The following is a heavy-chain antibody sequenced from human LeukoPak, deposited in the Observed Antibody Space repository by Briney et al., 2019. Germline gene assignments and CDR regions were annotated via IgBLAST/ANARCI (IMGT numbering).Heavy chain of an antibody. CDR2: INPNSGGT. Sequence: ASVKVSCKASGYTCTGYYMHWVRQAPGQGLEWMGWINPNSGGTNYAQKFQGRVTMTRDTSISTAYMELSRLRSDDTAVYYCASLSSSTAFPYYFDYWGQGTLVTVSS. D-gene: IGHD6-6*01. J-gene: IGHJ4*02. V-gene: IGHV1-2*02. CDR3: ASLSSSTAFPYYFDY. CDR1: GYTCTGYY.